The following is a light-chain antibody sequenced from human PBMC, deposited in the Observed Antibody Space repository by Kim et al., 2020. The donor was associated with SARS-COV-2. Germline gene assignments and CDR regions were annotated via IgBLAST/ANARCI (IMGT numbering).Light chain of an antibody. J-gene: IGLJ2*01. CDR1: SSDIGDYDY. CDR3: CSYTTTSWI. Sequence: PGQSITISGTGTSSDIGDYDYVSWYQQHPGKAPKFMIYDVNKRPSGVSTRFSGSKSGNTASLTITGLQSEDEADYYCCSYTTTSWIFGGGTKVTVL. V-gene: IGLV2-14*04. CDR2: DVN.